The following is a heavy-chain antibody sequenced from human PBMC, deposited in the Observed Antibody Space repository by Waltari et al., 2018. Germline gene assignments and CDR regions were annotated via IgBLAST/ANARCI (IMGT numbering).Heavy chain of an antibody. J-gene: IGHJ4*02. CDR2: VKSDGTSP. CDR3: TTNPPGY. CDR1: GRDYW. V-gene: IGHV3-74*01. Sequence: EVQLVESGGGLVQSGGSLRTPCADYGRDYWMDWVRQAPGKGLMWVSRVKSDGTSPTYADSVKGRFTVSRDSAKNMLYLQMNSLRAEDTAVYYCTTNPPGYWGQGTLVTVSS.